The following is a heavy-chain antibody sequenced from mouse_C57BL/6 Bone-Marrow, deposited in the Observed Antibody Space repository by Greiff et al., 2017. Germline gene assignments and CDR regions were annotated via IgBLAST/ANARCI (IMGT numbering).Heavy chain of an antibody. D-gene: IGHD1-1*01. CDR1: GFNIKNTY. V-gene: IGHV14-3*01. CDR2: IDPANGNT. Sequence: VQLQQSVAELVRPGASVKLSCTASGFNIKNTYMHWVKQRPEQGLEWIGRIDPANGNTKYAPKFPGKATITADTSSNTAYLQLSSLTSEDTAIYYCAYYYGSSQYYFDYWGQGTTLTVSS. J-gene: IGHJ2*01. CDR3: AYYYGSSQYYFDY.